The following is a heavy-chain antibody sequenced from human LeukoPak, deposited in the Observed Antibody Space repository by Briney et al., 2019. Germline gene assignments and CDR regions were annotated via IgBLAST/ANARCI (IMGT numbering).Heavy chain of an antibody. Sequence: PSETLSLTCAVYGGSFSGYYWSWIRQPPGKGLEWIGEINHSGSTNYNPSLKSRVTISVDTSKNQLSLKLSSVTAADTAVYYCARGRSGYSSGTYYYYYYMDVWGKGTTVTVSS. V-gene: IGHV4-34*01. D-gene: IGHD5-18*01. CDR2: INHSGST. CDR1: GGSFSGYY. CDR3: ARGRSGYSSGTYYYYYYMDV. J-gene: IGHJ6*03.